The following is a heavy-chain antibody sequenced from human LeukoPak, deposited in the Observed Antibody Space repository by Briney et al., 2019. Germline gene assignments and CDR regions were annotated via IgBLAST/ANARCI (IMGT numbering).Heavy chain of an antibody. V-gene: IGHV3-30*04. J-gene: IGHJ4*02. CDR3: ARDAFNSGWYGVDY. CDR1: GFTFSSYA. D-gene: IGHD6-19*01. Sequence: PGGSLRLSCAASGFTFSSYAIHWVRQAPGKGLEWVAVISYDGRNKYFADSVKGRFTISRDNSKNTVYLQMNSLRPKDTAVYYCARDAFNSGWYGVDYWGQGTLVTVSS. CDR2: ISYDGRNK.